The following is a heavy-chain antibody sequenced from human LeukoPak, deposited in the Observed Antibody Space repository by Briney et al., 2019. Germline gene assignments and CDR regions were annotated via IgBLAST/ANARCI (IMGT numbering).Heavy chain of an antibody. Sequence: GGSLRLSCAASGFTFSNYAMSWVRQAPGKGLEWVSAISGSGGSTYYADSVKGRFTISRDNSKNTLYLQMNSLRAEDTAVYYCAKSRGDDFWSGYSYYFDYWGQGTLVTVS. CDR2: ISGSGGST. D-gene: IGHD3-3*01. CDR3: AKSRGDDFWSGYSYYFDY. V-gene: IGHV3-23*01. J-gene: IGHJ4*02. CDR1: GFTFSNYA.